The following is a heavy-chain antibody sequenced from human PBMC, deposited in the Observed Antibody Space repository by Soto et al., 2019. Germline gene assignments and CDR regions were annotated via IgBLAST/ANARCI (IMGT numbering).Heavy chain of an antibody. CDR2: ISGSGCST. V-gene: IGHV3-23*01. CDR3: AKFKEQWLVRYYYGMDV. J-gene: IGHJ6*02. D-gene: IGHD6-19*01. Sequence: VQLLESGGGLVQPGGSLRLSCAASGFTFSSYAMSWVRQAPGKGLEWVSAISGSGCSTYYADSVKGRFTISRDNSKNTLYLQMNSLRAEDTAVYYCAKFKEQWLVRYYYGMDVWGQGTTVAVSS. CDR1: GFTFSSYA.